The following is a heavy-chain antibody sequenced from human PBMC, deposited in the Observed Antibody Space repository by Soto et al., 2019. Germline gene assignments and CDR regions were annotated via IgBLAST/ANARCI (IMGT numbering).Heavy chain of an antibody. CDR3: ARAGVFSRTSQSPRGYVMEV. V-gene: IGHV3-21*01. Sequence: PGGSLRLSCAASGFTFSSNAMSWVRHTPGEGLEWVSSISSFSNYMYYTDSVTGRFTISRDNARNSLYLQMNSLRAEDTAVYYCARAGVFSRTSQSPRGYVMEVWGQGTSVTVSS. D-gene: IGHD2-15*01. CDR2: ISSFSNYM. J-gene: IGHJ6*02. CDR1: GFTFSSNA.